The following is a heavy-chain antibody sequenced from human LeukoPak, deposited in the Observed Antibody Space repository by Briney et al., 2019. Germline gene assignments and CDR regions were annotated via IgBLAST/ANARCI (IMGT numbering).Heavy chain of an antibody. CDR3: ARAGGIAAAGVYYMDV. Sequence: AASVKVSCKASGGTFSSYAISWVRQAPGQGLEWMGGIIPIFGTANYAQKFQGRVTITTDESTSTAYMELSSLRSEDTAVYYCARAGGIAAAGVYYMDVWGKGTTVTVSS. V-gene: IGHV1-69*05. J-gene: IGHJ6*03. CDR1: GGTFSSYA. D-gene: IGHD6-13*01. CDR2: IIPIFGTA.